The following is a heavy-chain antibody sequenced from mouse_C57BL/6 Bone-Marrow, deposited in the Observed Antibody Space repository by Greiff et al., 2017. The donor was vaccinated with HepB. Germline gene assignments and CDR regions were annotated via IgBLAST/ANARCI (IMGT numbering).Heavy chain of an antibody. CDR2: ISSGGSYT. CDR3: AERPFSAMDY. Sequence: EVQVVESGGDLVKPGGSLKLSCAASGFTFSSYGMSWVRQTPDKRLEWVATISSGGSYTYYPDSVKGRFTISRDNAKNTLYLQLSSLKSEETAVYYCAERPFSAMDYWGQGTSVTVSS. J-gene: IGHJ4*01. CDR1: GFTFSSYG. V-gene: IGHV5-6*01. D-gene: IGHD2-12*01.